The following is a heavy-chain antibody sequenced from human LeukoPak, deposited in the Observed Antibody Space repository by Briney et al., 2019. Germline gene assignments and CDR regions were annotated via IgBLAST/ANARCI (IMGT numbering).Heavy chain of an antibody. J-gene: IGHJ5*02. Sequence: SETLSLTCTVSGYSISSRYYWVWIRQPPGKGLEWIGSIYHSGSTYYNPSLKSRVTISVDTSKNQFSLKLSSVTAADTAVYYCARDRGDSSSSVWFDPWGQGTLVTVSS. D-gene: IGHD6-6*01. CDR2: IYHSGST. CDR1: GYSISSRYY. CDR3: ARDRGDSSSSVWFDP. V-gene: IGHV4-38-2*02.